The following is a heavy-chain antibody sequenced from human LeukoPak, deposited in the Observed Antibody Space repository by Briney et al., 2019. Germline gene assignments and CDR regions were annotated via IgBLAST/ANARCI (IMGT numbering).Heavy chain of an antibody. J-gene: IGHJ4*02. CDR1: GYTFTSYD. CDR3: ARGSGRYSGYDFDY. Sequence: ASVKVSCKASGYTFTSYDINWVRQAPGQGLEWMGWMNPNSGNTGYAQKFQGRVTMTRNTSISTAYMELSSLRSEDTAVYYCARGSGRYSGYDFDYWGQGTLVTVSS. V-gene: IGHV1-8*01. CDR2: MNPNSGNT. D-gene: IGHD5-12*01.